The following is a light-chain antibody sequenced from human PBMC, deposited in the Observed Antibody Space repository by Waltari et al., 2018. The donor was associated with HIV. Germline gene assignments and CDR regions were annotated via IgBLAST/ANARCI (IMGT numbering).Light chain of an antibody. CDR1: SSNIGTNG. V-gene: IGLV1-51*01. J-gene: IGLJ2*01. CDR3: GTWDDRLNAGV. Sequence: QSVLTQPPSVSAAPGQRVTISCSGSSSNIGTNGVSWYQQVPGTAPKLLMYDRNNRVPGISDRFSASQSGTSATLGISGLHTGDEADYYCGTWDDRLNAGVFGGGTRLTVL. CDR2: DRN.